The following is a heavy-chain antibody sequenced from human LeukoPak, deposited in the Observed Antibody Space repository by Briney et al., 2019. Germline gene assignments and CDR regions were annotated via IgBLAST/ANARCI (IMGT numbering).Heavy chain of an antibody. CDR1: DGSFSAYY. D-gene: IGHD4-11*01. Sequence: SETLSLTCAVHDGSFSAYYWSWIRQPPGKGVEWIGEFNHSASTNYNPSLKSRVTISVDTSKNQFSLRLTSVTAADTAVYYCACPYSASYNSWGPGTLVTVSS. J-gene: IGHJ4*02. V-gene: IGHV4-34*01. CDR2: FNHSAST. CDR3: ACPYSASYNS.